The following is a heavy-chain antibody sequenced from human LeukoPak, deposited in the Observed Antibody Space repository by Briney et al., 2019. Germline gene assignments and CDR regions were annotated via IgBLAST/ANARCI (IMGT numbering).Heavy chain of an antibody. CDR2: IYYSGST. Sequence: PSETLSLTCTVSGGSISSYYWSWIRQPPGKGLEWIGYIYYSGSTNYNPSLKSRVTISVDTSKNQFSLKLSSVTAADTAVYYCAAGVKLAVAGGGWFDPWGQGTLVTVSS. CDR3: AAGVKLAVAGGGWFDP. CDR1: GGSISSYY. V-gene: IGHV4-59*01. D-gene: IGHD6-19*01. J-gene: IGHJ5*02.